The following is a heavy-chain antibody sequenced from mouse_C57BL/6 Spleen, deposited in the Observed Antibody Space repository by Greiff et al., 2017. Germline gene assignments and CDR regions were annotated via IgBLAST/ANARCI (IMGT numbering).Heavy chain of an antibody. J-gene: IGHJ4*01. CDR3: ARRAQATWMDY. CDR1: GFTFSDYG. V-gene: IGHV5-17*01. CDR2: ISSGSSTI. D-gene: IGHD3-2*02. Sequence: EVQLVESGGGLVKPGGSLKLSCAASGFTFSDYGMHWVRQAPEKGLEWVAYISSGSSTIYYADTVKGRFTISRDNAKNTLFLQMTSLRSEDTAMYYCARRAQATWMDYWGQGTSVTVAS.